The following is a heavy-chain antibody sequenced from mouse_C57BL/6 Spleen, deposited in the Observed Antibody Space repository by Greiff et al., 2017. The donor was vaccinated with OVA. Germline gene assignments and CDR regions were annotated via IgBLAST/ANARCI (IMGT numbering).Heavy chain of an antibody. D-gene: IGHD1-1*01. CDR3: ARHPLYYGSSLDY. CDR2: INPSSGYT. Sequence: VKVVESGAELARPGASVKMSCKASGYTFTSYTMHWVKQRPGQGLEWIGYINPSSGYTKYNQKFKDKATLTADKSSSTAYMQLSSLTSEDSAVYYCARHPLYYGSSLDYWGQGTTLTVSS. CDR1: GYTFTSYT. J-gene: IGHJ2*01. V-gene: IGHV1-4*01.